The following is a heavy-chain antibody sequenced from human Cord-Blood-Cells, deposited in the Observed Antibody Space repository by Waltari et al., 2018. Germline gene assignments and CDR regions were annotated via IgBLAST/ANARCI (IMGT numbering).Heavy chain of an antibody. CDR2: IIPIFGTA. CDR1: GGTFSSYA. J-gene: IGHJ6*02. CDR3: ARGAIVATQNYYYFGMDG. D-gene: IGHD5-12*01. Sequence: QVQLVQSGAEVKKPGSSVKVSCKASGGTFSSYAISWVRQAPGQGLEWMGGIIPIFGTANYAQKFQGRVTITADESPSTAYMELSSLVSEDTAVYYCARGAIVATQNYYYFGMDGWGQGTTVTVSS. V-gene: IGHV1-69*01.